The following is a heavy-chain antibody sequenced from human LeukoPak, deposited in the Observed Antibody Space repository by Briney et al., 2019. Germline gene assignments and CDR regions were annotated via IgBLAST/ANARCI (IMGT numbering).Heavy chain of an antibody. J-gene: IGHJ4*02. CDR2: IYPGDSGT. V-gene: IGHV5-51*01. CDR3: ARQVKNFDL. Sequence: GESLKILCNGFGYSFASQWVAWVGQMPGTRLETMGMIYPGDSGTSNSPSFPGQGPISVDKSINTTHLKWSRLKVTDPAMYFCARQVKNFDLWGQGTLVTVSS. D-gene: IGHD3-22*01. CDR1: GYSFASQW.